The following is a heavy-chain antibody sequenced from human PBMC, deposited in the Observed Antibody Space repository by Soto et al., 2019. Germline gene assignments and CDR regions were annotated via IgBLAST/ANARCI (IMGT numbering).Heavy chain of an antibody. CDR3: ARLDYDFWSAGYYFDY. CDR2: IYYSGST. J-gene: IGHJ4*02. Sequence: TSETLSLTCTVSGGSISSYYWSWIRQPPGKGLEWIGYIYYSGSTNYNPSLKSRVTISVDTSKNQFSLKLSSVTAADTAVYYCARLDYDFWSAGYYFDYWGQGTLVTVSS. V-gene: IGHV4-59*08. D-gene: IGHD3-3*01. CDR1: GGSISSYY.